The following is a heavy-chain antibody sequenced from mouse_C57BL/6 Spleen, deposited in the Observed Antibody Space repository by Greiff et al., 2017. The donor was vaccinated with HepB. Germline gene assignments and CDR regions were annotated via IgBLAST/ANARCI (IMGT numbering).Heavy chain of an antibody. J-gene: IGHJ4*01. V-gene: IGHV1-64*01. CDR1: GYTFTSYW. CDR2: IHPNSGST. D-gene: IGHD2-4*01. CDR3: ARPYYDYDGYAMDY. Sequence: VQLQQPGAELVKPGASVKLSCKASGYTFTSYWMHWVKQRPGQGLEWIGMIHPNSGSTNYNEKFKSKATLTVDKSSSTAYMQLSSLTSEDSAVYYCARPYYDYDGYAMDYRGQGTSVTVSS.